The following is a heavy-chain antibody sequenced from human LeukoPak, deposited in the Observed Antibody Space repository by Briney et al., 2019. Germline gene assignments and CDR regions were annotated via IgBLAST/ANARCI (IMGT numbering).Heavy chain of an antibody. CDR1: GYTFTSYY. Sequence: ASVKDSCKASGYTFTSYYMHWVRQAPGQGLEWMGIINPSGGTTSYAQKFQGRVTMTRDTSTSTVYMELSSLRSEDTAVYYCARDVPYSSGWSPSYYFDYWGQGTLVTVSS. V-gene: IGHV1-46*01. CDR2: INPSGGTT. J-gene: IGHJ4*02. CDR3: ARDVPYSSGWSPSYYFDY. D-gene: IGHD6-19*01.